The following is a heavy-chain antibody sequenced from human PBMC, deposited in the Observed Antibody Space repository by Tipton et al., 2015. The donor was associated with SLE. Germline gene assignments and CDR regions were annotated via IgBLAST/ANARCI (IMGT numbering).Heavy chain of an antibody. V-gene: IGHV4-59*01. D-gene: IGHD3-22*01. CDR3: ARSRGYYPDS. CDR2: IYYSGST. CDR1: GGSISSYY. Sequence: TLSLTCTVSGGSISSYYWSWIRQPPGKGLEWIGYIYYSGSTNYNPSLKSRVTISIDTSKNHFSLNLTSVTTADTAVYYCARSRGYYPDSWGQGTLVTVSS. J-gene: IGHJ4*02.